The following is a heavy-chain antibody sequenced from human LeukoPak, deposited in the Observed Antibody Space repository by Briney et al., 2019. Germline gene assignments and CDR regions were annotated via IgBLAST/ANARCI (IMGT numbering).Heavy chain of an antibody. CDR2: INPNDGDT. CDR1: GYTFTDYY. CDR3: ARANVIYCSSTNCLFDY. J-gene: IGHJ4*02. D-gene: IGHD2-2*01. V-gene: IGHV1-2*02. Sequence: GASVKVCCKASGYTFTDYYMHWVRQAPGQGFEWMGWINPNDGDTNNAQKFQGRVTMTRDTSISTAHMEVCRLRSDDTAVYYCARANVIYCSSTNCLFDYWGQGTLVTVSS.